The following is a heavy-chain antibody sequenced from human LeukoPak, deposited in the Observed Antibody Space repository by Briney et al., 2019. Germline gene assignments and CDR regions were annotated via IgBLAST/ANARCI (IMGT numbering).Heavy chain of an antibody. Sequence: SETLSLTWTVSGGSISSYYWRWIRQPPGKGLEWIGYIYYSGSTNYNPSLKSRVTISVDTSKNQFSLKLSSVTAADTAVYYCARGDSGYDYKLDYWGRGTLVTVSS. D-gene: IGHD5-12*01. CDR3: ARGDSGYDYKLDY. V-gene: IGHV4-59*01. J-gene: IGHJ4*02. CDR1: GGSISSYY. CDR2: IYYSGST.